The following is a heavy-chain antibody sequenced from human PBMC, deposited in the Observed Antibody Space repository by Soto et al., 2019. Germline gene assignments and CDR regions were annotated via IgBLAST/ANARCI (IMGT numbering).Heavy chain of an antibody. CDR3: ARDPHPYITSTANWFDP. J-gene: IGHJ5*02. V-gene: IGHV3-21*02. Sequence: EVQLVQSGGGLVKPGGSLTPSCTASGFTLSTYTMNWVRQTPGKGLEWVSVISSSSTYIHYADSVQGRFTISRDNAKNSLFLQMNSLRADDTGVYYCARDPHPYITSTANWFDPWGQGTLVTVSS. CDR1: GFTLSTYT. CDR2: ISSSSTYI. D-gene: IGHD2-2*02.